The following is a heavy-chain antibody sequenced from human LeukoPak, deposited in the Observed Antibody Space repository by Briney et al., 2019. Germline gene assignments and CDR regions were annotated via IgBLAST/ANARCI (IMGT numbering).Heavy chain of an antibody. Sequence: GESLKISCQASGYSFTSSWISWVRQMPGKGLEWMGRIDPSDSYTNYSPSFQGHVTISADKSIGTAYLQWSSLKASDTAMYYCARLPAGSGYNYYYYGMDVWGQGTTVTVSS. V-gene: IGHV5-10-1*01. J-gene: IGHJ6*02. CDR1: GYSFTSSW. D-gene: IGHD3-22*01. CDR2: IDPSDSYT. CDR3: ARLPAGSGYNYYYYGMDV.